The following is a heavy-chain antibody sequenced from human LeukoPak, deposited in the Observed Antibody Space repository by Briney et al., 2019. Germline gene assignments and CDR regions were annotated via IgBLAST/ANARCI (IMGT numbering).Heavy chain of an antibody. CDR3: ARAPKLKRGYSYGLNV. CDR1: GYTFTSYD. D-gene: IGHD5-18*01. Sequence: ASVTVSCKASGYTFTSYDINWVRQATGQGLEWMGWMNPNSGNTGYAQKFQGRVTMTRNTSISTAYMELSSLRSEDTAVYYCARAPKLKRGYSYGLNVWGKGTTVTVSS. V-gene: IGHV1-8*01. J-gene: IGHJ6*04. CDR2: MNPNSGNT.